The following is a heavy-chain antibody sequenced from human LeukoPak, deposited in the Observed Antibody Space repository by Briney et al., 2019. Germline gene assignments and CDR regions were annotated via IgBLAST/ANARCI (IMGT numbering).Heavy chain of an antibody. CDR1: GFTFRDYA. J-gene: IGHJ4*02. Sequence: GGSLTLSCTASGFTFRDYAMTWVRQAPGKGLEWVGFIRSKIYGGTPEYAASVKGRFTISRDDSKGVAYLQMNSLKTEDTAVYYCTRDQTPYYWGQGTLVTVSS. CDR2: IRSKIYGGTP. V-gene: IGHV3-49*04. CDR3: TRDQTPYY.